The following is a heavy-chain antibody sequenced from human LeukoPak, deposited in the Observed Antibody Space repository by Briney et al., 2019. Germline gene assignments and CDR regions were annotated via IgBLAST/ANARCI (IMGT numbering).Heavy chain of an antibody. V-gene: IGHV3-30*04. J-gene: IGHJ1*01. D-gene: IGHD2-21*02. CDR3: ARSVVTATPHYFQH. CDR1: GFTFNSYA. Sequence: GGSLRLSCAASGFTFNSYAMHWVRQAPGKGLEWVAVISYDGSNKNYADSVKGRFTISRDHSKNTLYLQMNSLSAEDTAVYYCARSVVTATPHYFQHWGQGTLVTVSS. CDR2: ISYDGSNK.